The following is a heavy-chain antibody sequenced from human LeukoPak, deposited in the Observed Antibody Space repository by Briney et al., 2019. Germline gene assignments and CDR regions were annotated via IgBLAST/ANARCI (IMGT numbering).Heavy chain of an antibody. CDR1: GGTFSSYA. CDR2: IIPIFGTA. V-gene: IGHV1-69*01. D-gene: IGHD5-18*01. J-gene: IGHJ3*02. CDR3: ARVVDTAMWQDAFDI. Sequence: SVKVSCKASGGTFSSYAISWVRQAPGQGLEWMGGIIPIFGTANYAQKFQGRVTITADESTSTAYMELSSLRSEDTAVYYCARVVDTAMWQDAFDIWGQGTMVTVSS.